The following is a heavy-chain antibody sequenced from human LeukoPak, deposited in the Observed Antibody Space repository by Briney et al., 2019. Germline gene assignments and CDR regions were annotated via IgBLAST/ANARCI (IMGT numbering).Heavy chain of an antibody. CDR1: GDSISSSSYY. Sequence: SETLSLTCTVSGDSISSSSYYWGWFRQPPGKGLVLIGGIGFRGTTYYNPSLKSRVTMSVDTSKTQFSLKLNSVTAADTAVYYCVSHDCTTASCNSFYGMDVWGQGTAITVSS. J-gene: IGHJ6*02. CDR3: VSHDCTTASCNSFYGMDV. V-gene: IGHV4-39*01. D-gene: IGHD2-2*01. CDR2: IGFRGTT.